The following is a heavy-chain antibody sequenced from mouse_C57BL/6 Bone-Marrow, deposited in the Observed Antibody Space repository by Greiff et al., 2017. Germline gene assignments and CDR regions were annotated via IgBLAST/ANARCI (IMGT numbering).Heavy chain of an antibody. D-gene: IGHD4-1*01. CDR1: GYTFTSYW. Sequence: VQLQESGAELVKPGASVKMSCKASGYTFTSYWITWVKQRPGQGLEWIGDIYPGSGSTNYNEKFKSKATLTVDTSSSTAYMQLSSLTSEDSAVYYCAGPGTGDWYFDVWGTGTTVTVSS. V-gene: IGHV1-55*01. CDR2: IYPGSGST. J-gene: IGHJ1*03. CDR3: AGPGTGDWYFDV.